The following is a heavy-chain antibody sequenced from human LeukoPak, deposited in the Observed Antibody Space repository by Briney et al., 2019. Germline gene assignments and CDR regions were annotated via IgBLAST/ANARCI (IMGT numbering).Heavy chain of an antibody. CDR1: GYSFTSYW. CDR2: IYPGDSDT. V-gene: IGHV5-51*01. D-gene: IGHD2-2*01. CDR3: ARQLGGRAMPPPGCYCYYYMDV. J-gene: IGHJ6*03. Sequence: GESLKISCKGSGYSFTSYWIGWVRQMPGKGLEWMGIIYPGDSDTRYSPSFQGQVTISADKSISTAYLQWSSLKASDTAMYYCARQLGGRAMPPPGCYCYYYMDVWGKGSTVTVSS.